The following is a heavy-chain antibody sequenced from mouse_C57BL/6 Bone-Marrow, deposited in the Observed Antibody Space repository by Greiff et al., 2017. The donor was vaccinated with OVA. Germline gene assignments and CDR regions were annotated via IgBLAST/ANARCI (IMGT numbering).Heavy chain of an antibody. CDR1: GYTFTDYN. D-gene: IGHD1-1*01. J-gene: IGHJ2*01. Sequence: EVQLQQSGPELVKPGASVKIPCKASGYTFTDYNMDWVKQSHGKSLEWIGDINPNNGGTIYNQKFKGKATLTVDKSSSTAYMELRSLTSEDTAVYYCARPLDYYGSSLYYFDYWGQGTTLTVSS. V-gene: IGHV1-18*01. CDR2: INPNNGGT. CDR3: ARPLDYYGSSLYYFDY.